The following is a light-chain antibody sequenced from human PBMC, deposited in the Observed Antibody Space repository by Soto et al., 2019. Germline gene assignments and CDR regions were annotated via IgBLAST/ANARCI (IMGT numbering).Light chain of an antibody. CDR1: SSDVGGYNY. CDR2: EVS. J-gene: IGLJ2*01. Sequence: QSALTQPPSASGSPGQSVTISCTGTSSDVGGYNYVSWYQQHPAKAPKLIIYEVSKWPSGVPDRFSGSKSGNTASLTVSGLQAEDEADYYCSSYEGSNNVVFGGGTQLTVL. CDR3: SSYEGSNNVV. V-gene: IGLV2-8*01.